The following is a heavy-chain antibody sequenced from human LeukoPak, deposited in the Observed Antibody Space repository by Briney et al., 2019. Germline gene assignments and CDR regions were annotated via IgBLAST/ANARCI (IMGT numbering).Heavy chain of an antibody. Sequence: GGSLRLSCAASGFTFGSFWMNWVRHTPGKGLEWVANIEGDGSEKNYMDSVKGRFTISRDNAKKSLHLQMNSLRAEDTGVYYCAGGSGWLIDYWGQGTLVTVSS. V-gene: IGHV3-7*03. D-gene: IGHD6-19*01. CDR2: IEGDGSEK. CDR3: AGGSGWLIDY. J-gene: IGHJ4*02. CDR1: GFTFGSFW.